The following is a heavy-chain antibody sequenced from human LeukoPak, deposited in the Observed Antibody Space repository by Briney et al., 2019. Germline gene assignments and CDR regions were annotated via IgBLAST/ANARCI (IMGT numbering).Heavy chain of an antibody. J-gene: IGHJ4*02. CDR3: ARGLTVTEHFDY. CDR2: ISSSSSYI. CDR1: GFTFSSYS. Sequence: GGSLRLSRAASGFTFSSYSMNWVRQAPGKGLEWVSSISSSSSYIYYADSVKGRFTVSRDNAKNSLYLQMNSLRAEDTAVYYCARGLTVTEHFDYWGQGTLVTVSS. V-gene: IGHV3-21*01. D-gene: IGHD4-17*01.